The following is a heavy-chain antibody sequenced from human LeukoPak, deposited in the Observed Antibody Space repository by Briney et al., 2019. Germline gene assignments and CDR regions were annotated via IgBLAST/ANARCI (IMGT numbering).Heavy chain of an antibody. J-gene: IGHJ4*02. V-gene: IGHV3-74*03. Sequence: PGRSLRPSWDPSAFPFSSYWMLWIRQPPGKGMVWVARISGDGTIKTYADFVRGRFTISRDNTKNILYLQMNSLKVEDTAIYFCSRSQFDYWGRGVLVTVSS. CDR1: AFPFSSYW. CDR3: SRSQFDY. CDR2: ISGDGTIK.